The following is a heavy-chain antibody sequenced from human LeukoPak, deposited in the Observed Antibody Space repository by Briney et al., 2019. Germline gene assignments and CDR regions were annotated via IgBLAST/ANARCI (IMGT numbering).Heavy chain of an antibody. CDR1: GGSISSGGYY. J-gene: IGHJ4*02. D-gene: IGHD6-6*01. CDR3: ARFEYSSSSVVY. CDR2: IYYSGST. V-gene: IGHV4-31*03. Sequence: PSQTLSLTCTVSGGSISSGGYYWSWIRQHPGKGLEWIGYIYYSGSTYYNPSLKSRVTISVDTSKNQFFLKLSSVTAADTAVYYCARFEYSSSSVVYWGQGTLVTVSS.